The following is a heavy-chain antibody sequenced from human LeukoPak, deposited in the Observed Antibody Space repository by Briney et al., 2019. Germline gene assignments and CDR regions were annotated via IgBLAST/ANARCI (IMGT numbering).Heavy chain of an antibody. Sequence: PSETLSLTCTVSGGSISSYYWSWIRQPAGKGLEWIGRIYTSGSTNYNPSLKSRVTMSVDTSKNQFSLKLSSVTAADTAVYYCAGATVGSSGYYGYYYMDVWGKGTTVTVSS. CDR1: GGSISSYY. CDR2: IYTSGST. V-gene: IGHV4-4*07. CDR3: AGATVGSSGYYGYYYMDV. J-gene: IGHJ6*03. D-gene: IGHD3-22*01.